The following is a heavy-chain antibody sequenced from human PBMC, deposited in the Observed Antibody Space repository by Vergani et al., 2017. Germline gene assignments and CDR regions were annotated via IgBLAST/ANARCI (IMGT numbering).Heavy chain of an antibody. CDR1: GFTFSSYA. V-gene: IGHV3-23*01. Sequence: EVQLLESGGGLVQPGGSLRLSCAASGFTFSSYAMSWVRQAPGKGLEWVSAISGSGGSTYYADSVKGWFTISRDNSKNTLYLQMNSLRAEDTAVYYCAKRGCFAGEQIDYWGQGTLVTVSS. CDR3: AKRGCFAGEQIDY. J-gene: IGHJ4*02. D-gene: IGHD3-16*01. CDR2: ISGSGGST.